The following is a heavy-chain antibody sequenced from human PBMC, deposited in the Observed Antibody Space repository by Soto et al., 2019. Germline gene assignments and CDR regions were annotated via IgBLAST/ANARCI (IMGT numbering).Heavy chain of an antibody. D-gene: IGHD6-13*01. V-gene: IGHV1-18*01. CDR1: GYTFTSYV. CDR2: ISAYNGNT. CDR3: ARIPKTGSSSSWYQFDY. J-gene: IGHJ4*02. Sequence: ASVKVSCKASGYTFTSYVISWVRQAPGQGLKWMGWISAYNGNTNYAQKHQGRVTMTTDTSTSTAYMELRSLRSDDTAVYYCARIPKTGSSSSWYQFDYWGQGTLVTSPQ.